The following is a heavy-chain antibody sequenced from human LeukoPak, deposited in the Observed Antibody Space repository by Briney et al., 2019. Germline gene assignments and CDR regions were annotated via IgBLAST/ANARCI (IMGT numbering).Heavy chain of an antibody. CDR3: ASGYARSARHQSDF. V-gene: IGHV3-7*01. CDR1: GFTFSSYW. D-gene: IGHD5-12*01. Sequence: PGGSLRLSCAASGFTFSSYWMSWVRQAPGKGLEWVANIKQDGSEKYYVDSVKGRFTISRDNAKNTLYLQMNSLRVEDTAVYYCASGYARSARHQSDFWGQGTVVTVSS. CDR2: IKQDGSEK. J-gene: IGHJ4*02.